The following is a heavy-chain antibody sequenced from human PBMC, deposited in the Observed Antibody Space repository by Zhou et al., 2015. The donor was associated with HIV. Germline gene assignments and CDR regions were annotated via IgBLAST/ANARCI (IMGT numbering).Heavy chain of an antibody. CDR3: ARVDNGYGSGSYPT. V-gene: IGHV1-69*06. CDR2: IIPMFGTV. Sequence: QVQLVQSGAEVKKPGSSVKVSCKASGGAFSSYAISWVRQAPGQGLDWMGGIIPMFGTVQYAQKFQGRVTITADKSTSTAYMELSSLRSEDTAVYYCARVDNGYGSGSYPTWGQGTLVTVSS. J-gene: IGHJ5*02. D-gene: IGHD3-10*01. CDR1: GGAFSSYA.